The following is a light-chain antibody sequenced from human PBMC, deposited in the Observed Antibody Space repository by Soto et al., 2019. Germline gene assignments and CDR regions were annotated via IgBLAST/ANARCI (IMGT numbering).Light chain of an antibody. CDR3: QQSNNWPKT. V-gene: IGKV3-15*01. CDR1: QSVGSN. CDR2: DAS. J-gene: IGKJ1*01. Sequence: EIVMTQSPDTLSVSPGETATLSCRASQSVGSNLAWYQQKPGQAPRLLISDASTRAAGLPARFSGSGSGTDFTLTISSLQSEDFAVYYCQQSNNWPKTFGIGTKVEIK.